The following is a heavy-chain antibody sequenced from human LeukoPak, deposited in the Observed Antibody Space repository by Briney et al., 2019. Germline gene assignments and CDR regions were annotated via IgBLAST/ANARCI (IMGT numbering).Heavy chain of an antibody. CDR3: ARDGGLYSVVRGADYNCFDY. Sequence: QPGGSLRLSCVASGFTFSSYGIHWVRQAPGKGLEWVGFIRYDGSANYYADSVKGRFTISRDNSKNTLYLQMNSLRAEDTAVYYCARDGGLYSVVRGADYNCFDYWGQGTLVTVSS. V-gene: IGHV3-30*02. CDR1: GFTFSSYG. CDR2: IRYDGSAN. D-gene: IGHD3-10*01. J-gene: IGHJ4*02.